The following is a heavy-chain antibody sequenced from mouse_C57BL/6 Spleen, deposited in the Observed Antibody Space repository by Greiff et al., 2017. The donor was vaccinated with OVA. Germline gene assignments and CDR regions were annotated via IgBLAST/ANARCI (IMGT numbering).Heavy chain of an antibody. CDR3: AREAVVAYYFAY. D-gene: IGHD1-1*01. J-gene: IGHJ2*01. V-gene: IGHV1-78*01. CDR1: GYTFTDHT. CDR2: IYPRDGST. Sequence: VMLVESDAELVKPGASVKISCKVSGYTFTDHTIHWMKQRPEQGLEWIGYIYPRDGSTKYNEKFKGKATLTADKSSSTAYMQLNSLTSEDSAVYFCAREAVVAYYFAYWGQGTTLTVSS.